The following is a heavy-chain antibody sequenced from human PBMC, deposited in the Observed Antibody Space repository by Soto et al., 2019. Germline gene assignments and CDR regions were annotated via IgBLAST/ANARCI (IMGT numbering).Heavy chain of an antibody. V-gene: IGHV3-7*01. CDR3: ARDPDANRGWDFDF. J-gene: IGHJ4*02. CDR1: GFNVRSYW. Sequence: GGSLRLSCAVSGFNVRSYWMSWVRQAPGKGLEWVASIKEDGSEIYYLQSVRGRFAISRDNAHDSLYLQMNSLRAEDTAMYYCARDPDANRGWDFDFWGQGIVVTVSS. CDR2: IKEDGSEI. D-gene: IGHD7-27*01.